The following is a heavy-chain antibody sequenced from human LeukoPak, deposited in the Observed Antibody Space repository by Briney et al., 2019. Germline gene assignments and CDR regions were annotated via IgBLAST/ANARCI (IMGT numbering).Heavy chain of an antibody. CDR1: GYTFTGYY. V-gene: IGHV1-2*02. Sequence: ASVKVSSKASGYTFTGYYMHWVRQAPGQGLEWMGWINPNSGGTNYAQKFQGRVTMTRDTSISTAYMELSRLRSDDTAVYYCATINYYDSSGYYAVHDYWGQGTLVTVSS. D-gene: IGHD3-22*01. J-gene: IGHJ4*02. CDR3: ATINYYDSSGYYAVHDY. CDR2: INPNSGGT.